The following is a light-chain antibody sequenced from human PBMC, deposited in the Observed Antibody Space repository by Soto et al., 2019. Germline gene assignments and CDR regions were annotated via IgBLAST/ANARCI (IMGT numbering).Light chain of an antibody. Sequence: EIVMTQSPATLSVSPGERATLSCRASQSVSSSLAWYQQKTGQAPRLLISGASSRATGIPDRFSGSGSETDFTLTISRLEPEDFALYYCQQYGGSPITFGQGTRWRL. CDR2: GAS. CDR3: QQYGGSPIT. CDR1: QSVSSS. V-gene: IGKV3-20*01. J-gene: IGKJ5*01.